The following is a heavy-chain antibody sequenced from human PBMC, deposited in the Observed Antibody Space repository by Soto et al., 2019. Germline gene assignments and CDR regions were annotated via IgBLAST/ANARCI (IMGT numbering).Heavy chain of an antibody. V-gene: IGHV4-4*07. CDR2: IYTSGST. CDR3: ARDGTGTMRTVAFDI. J-gene: IGHJ3*02. CDR1: GGSISSYY. D-gene: IGHD1-7*01. Sequence: SETLSLTCTVSGGSISSYYWSWIRQPAGKGLEWIGRIYTSGSTNYNPSLKSRVTMSVDTSKNQFSLKLSSVTAADTAVYYCARDGTGTMRTVAFDIWGQGTMVTVSS.